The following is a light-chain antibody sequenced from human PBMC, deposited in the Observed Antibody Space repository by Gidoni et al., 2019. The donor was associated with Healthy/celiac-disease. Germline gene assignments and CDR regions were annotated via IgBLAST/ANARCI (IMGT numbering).Light chain of an antibody. CDR1: HSGSSSY. Sequence: VLTQSPGTLSLPPGGRATLSCRASHSGSSSYLAWYQQKPGQAPRLLIYGASSRATGIPDRVRGSGSGTDFTLTISRLEPEDVAVYYCQQYGSSQWTFGQGTKVEIK. V-gene: IGKV3-20*01. CDR3: QQYGSSQWT. J-gene: IGKJ1*01. CDR2: GAS.